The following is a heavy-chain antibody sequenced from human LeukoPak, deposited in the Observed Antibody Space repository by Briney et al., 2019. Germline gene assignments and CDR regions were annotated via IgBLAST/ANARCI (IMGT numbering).Heavy chain of an antibody. CDR2: IFWTDEK. Sequence: SGPTPVKPTQPLTLTCTFSGFSLSTSGVGVGWIRQPPGKALEWLALIFWTDEKRYSPSLKSRLPVTKDTSKNQVVLKMTNMDPVDTATYYCAHRPWGSYNWFDPWGEGTLVTVSS. CDR3: AHRPWGSYNWFDP. J-gene: IGHJ5*02. V-gene: IGHV2-5*01. D-gene: IGHD3-16*01. CDR1: GFSLSTSGVG.